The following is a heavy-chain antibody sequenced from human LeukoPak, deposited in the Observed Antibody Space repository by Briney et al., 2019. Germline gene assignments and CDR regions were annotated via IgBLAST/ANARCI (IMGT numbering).Heavy chain of an antibody. D-gene: IGHD3-3*01. CDR1: GFTFSSYA. V-gene: IGHV3-23*01. CDR3: AKPSRITIFGAPYYYYGMDV. CDR2: IRGSGGST. Sequence: GGSLRLSCAASGFTFSSYAMSWVRQAPGKGLEWVSAIRGSGGSTYYADSVKGRFTISRDNSKNTLYLQMNSLRAEDTAVYYCAKPSRITIFGAPYYYYGMDVWGQGTTVTVSS. J-gene: IGHJ6*02.